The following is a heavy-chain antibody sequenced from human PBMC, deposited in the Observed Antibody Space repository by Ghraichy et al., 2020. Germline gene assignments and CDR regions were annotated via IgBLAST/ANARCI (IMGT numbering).Heavy chain of an antibody. CDR3: ARAPDWSGYYSDY. CDR1: GFTFSNYW. Sequence: GGSLRLSCAASGFTFSNYWMTWVRQAPGKGLEWVANIKGDGSEKYYVVSVKGRFTISRDNAKNFVYLQMSSLRAEDTAVYYCARAPDWSGYYSDYWGQGTLVTVS. V-gene: IGHV3-7*03. J-gene: IGHJ4*02. CDR2: IKGDGSEK. D-gene: IGHD3-3*01.